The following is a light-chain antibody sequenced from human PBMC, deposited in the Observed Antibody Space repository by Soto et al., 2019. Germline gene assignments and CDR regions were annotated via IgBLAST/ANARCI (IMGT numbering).Light chain of an antibody. V-gene: IGKV3-20*01. CDR3: QQYGSSPWT. CDR2: CAS. Sequence: ETVLTQSPGTLSLSPGERATLSCRASQTIRINYLAWYRQTPGQAPRLLIYCASNRATGIADRFSGSGAGTDFPLIISRLEPEDFALYYCQQYGSSPWTVGQGTKVEIK. CDR1: QTIRINY. J-gene: IGKJ1*01.